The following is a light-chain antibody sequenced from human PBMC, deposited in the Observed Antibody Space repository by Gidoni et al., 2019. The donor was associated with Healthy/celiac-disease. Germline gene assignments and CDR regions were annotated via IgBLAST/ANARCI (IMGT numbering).Light chain of an antibody. CDR3: QQSYSTPQT. CDR2: AAS. CDR1: QSISSY. Sequence: ITCRASQSISSYLNWYQQKPGKAPKLLIYAASSLQSGVPSRFSGSGSGTDFTLTISSLQPEDFATYYCQQSYSTPQTFGQGTKVEIK. J-gene: IGKJ1*01. V-gene: IGKV1-39*01.